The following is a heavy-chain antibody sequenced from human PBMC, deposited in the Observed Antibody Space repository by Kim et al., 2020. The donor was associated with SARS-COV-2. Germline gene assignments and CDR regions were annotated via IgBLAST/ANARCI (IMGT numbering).Heavy chain of an antibody. V-gene: IGHV1-3*01. CDR3: ARAYSSSWFDP. Sequence: TKYSQKFQGRVTITRDTSASTAYMELSSLRSEDTDVYYCARAYSSSWFDPWGQGTLVTVSS. CDR2: T. J-gene: IGHJ5*02. D-gene: IGHD6-13*01.